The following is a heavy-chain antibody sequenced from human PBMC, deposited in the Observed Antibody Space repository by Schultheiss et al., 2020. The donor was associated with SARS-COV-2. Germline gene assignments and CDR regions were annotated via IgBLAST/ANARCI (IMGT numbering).Heavy chain of an antibody. CDR1: GGSFSGYY. Sequence: SETLSLTCAVYGGSFSGYYWSWIRQHPGKGLEWIGEINHSGSTNYNPSLKSRVTISVDTSKNQFSLKLSSVTAADTAVYYCARARIAAAGQFDYWGQGTLVTVSS. D-gene: IGHD6-13*01. CDR3: ARARIAAAGQFDY. J-gene: IGHJ4*02. CDR2: INHSGST. V-gene: IGHV4-34*01.